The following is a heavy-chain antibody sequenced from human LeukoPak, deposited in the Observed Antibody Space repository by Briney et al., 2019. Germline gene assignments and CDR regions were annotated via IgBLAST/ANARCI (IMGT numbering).Heavy chain of an antibody. D-gene: IGHD4-17*01. CDR3: AKGHDYGNYFDS. CDR2: ISGSGYST. Sequence: GGSLRLSCAASGFTFSSYAMSWVRQAPGKGLEWVSAISGSGYSTYFADSVKGRFTISRDNSKNTLYLQMNSLRAEDTAVYYCAKGHDYGNYFDSWGQGTLVTVSS. J-gene: IGHJ4*02. V-gene: IGHV3-23*01. CDR1: GFTFSSYA.